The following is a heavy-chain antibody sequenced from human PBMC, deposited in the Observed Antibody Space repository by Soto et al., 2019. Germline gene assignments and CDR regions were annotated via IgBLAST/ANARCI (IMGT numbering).Heavy chain of an antibody. CDR1: GFTFSNYW. CDR3: ATGGYSYGWGY. D-gene: IGHD5-18*01. J-gene: IGHJ4*02. CDR2: VNSAGSQS. Sequence: EVQLVESGGGLVQPGGSLRLSCVGSGFTFSNYWMHWFRQVPGKGPVWVSRVNSAGSQSSYADFVKGRFTVSRDNAKNTLYLEMNSLSADDTAVYYCATGGYSYGWGYWGQGTLVTVSS. V-gene: IGHV3-74*01.